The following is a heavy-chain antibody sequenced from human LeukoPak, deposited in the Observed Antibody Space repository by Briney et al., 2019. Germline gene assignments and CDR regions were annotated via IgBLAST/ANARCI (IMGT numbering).Heavy chain of an antibody. CDR1: GDSASSNSAA. V-gene: IGHV6-1*01. D-gene: IGHD1-14*01. Sequence: SQTLSLTCAITGDSASSNSAAWNWIRQSPSRGLEWLGRTYYRFKWYSDYAISVSSRITINPDTSNNQFSLRLNSVTPEDTAVYYCARDADGIDAFDIWGQGTMVTVSS. J-gene: IGHJ3*02. CDR2: TYYRFKWYS. CDR3: ARDADGIDAFDI.